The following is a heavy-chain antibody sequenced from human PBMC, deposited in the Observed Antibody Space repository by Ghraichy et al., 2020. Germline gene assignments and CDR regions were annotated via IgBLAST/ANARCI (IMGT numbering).Heavy chain of an antibody. V-gene: IGHV4-39*01. CDR2: IYYNGRT. CDR1: GDPIGGTAFY. D-gene: IGHD6-13*01. J-gene: IGHJ4*02. CDR3: ARQAAGTAAASNGDN. Sequence: SQTLSLTCTVSGDPIGGTAFYWGWIRPPPGKGLEWIGNIYYNGRTYYNPSLQSRVAISIDASKNQFSLRLNSVTAADTAVYYCARQAAGTAAASNGDNWGQGTLVTVSS.